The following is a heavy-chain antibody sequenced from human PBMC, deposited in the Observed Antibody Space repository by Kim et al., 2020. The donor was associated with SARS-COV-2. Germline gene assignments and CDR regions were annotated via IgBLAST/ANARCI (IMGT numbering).Heavy chain of an antibody. J-gene: IGHJ4*02. CDR1: GGSISSSNW. Sequence: SETLSLTCAVSGGSISSSNWWSWVRQPPGKGLEWIGEIYHSGSTNYNPSLKSRVTISVDKSKNQFSLKLSSVTAADTAVYYCAREGGGIAVAGPGGFDYWGQGTLVTVSS. CDR2: IYHSGST. D-gene: IGHD6-19*01. V-gene: IGHV4-4*02. CDR3: AREGGGIAVAGPGGFDY.